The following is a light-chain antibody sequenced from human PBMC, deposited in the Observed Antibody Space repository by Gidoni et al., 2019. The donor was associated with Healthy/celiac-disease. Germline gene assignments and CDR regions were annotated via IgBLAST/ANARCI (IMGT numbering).Light chain of an antibody. V-gene: IGLV2-11*01. J-gene: IGLJ3*02. CDR1: SSDVGGYNY. CDR2: DVS. Sequence: QSALTQPRPASGSPGQSVTISCTGTSSDVGGYNYVSWYQQHPGKAPKLMIYDVSKRPSGVPDRFSGSKSGNTASLTISGLQAEDEADYYCCSYAGSSWVFGGGTKLTVL. CDR3: CSYAGSSWV.